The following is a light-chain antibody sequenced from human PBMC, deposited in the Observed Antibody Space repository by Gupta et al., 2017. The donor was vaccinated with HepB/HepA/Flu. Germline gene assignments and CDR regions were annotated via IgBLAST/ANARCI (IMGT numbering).Light chain of an antibody. V-gene: IGLV3-21*03. Sequence: SYVLTQPPSVSMAPGKTARITCGGNNIGSKSVHWYQQKPGQAPVLVVYDDSDRPSGIPERFSDSNSGDTATLTISRVEVGDEADYYCQVWDSSSDHVLFGGGTKLTVL. CDR2: DDS. CDR1: NIGSKS. J-gene: IGLJ2*01. CDR3: QVWDSSSDHVL.